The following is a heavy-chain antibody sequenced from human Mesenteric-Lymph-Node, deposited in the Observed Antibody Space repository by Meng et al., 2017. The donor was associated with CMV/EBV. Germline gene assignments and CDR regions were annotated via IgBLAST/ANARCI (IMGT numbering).Heavy chain of an antibody. CDR2: TYYRSKWYN. CDR1: GDSVSSNSAA. Sequence: SETLSPTCAISGDSVSSNSAAWNWIRQSPLRGLEWLGRTYYRSKWYNDYAVSVKSRITINPDTSKNQFSLQLNSVTPEDTAVYYCASDRSSWGRNSMDVWGQGTTVTVSS. D-gene: IGHD6-13*01. CDR3: ASDRSSWGRNSMDV. V-gene: IGHV6-1*01. J-gene: IGHJ6*02.